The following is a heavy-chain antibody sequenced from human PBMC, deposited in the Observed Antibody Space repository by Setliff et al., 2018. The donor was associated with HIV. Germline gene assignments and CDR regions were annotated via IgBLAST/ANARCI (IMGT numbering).Heavy chain of an antibody. D-gene: IGHD6-13*01. CDR1: GVSISTNTYC. Sequence: SETLSLTCGVSGVSISTNTYCWGWVRQPPGKGLEWIGSFYYTGSTYYNPSLKSRVTIFGDTAKNQLSLKLTSVTAADTAVYYCARGIWYSGSWFAFDIWGQGAMVTVSS. CDR2: FYYTGST. V-gene: IGHV4-39*01. J-gene: IGHJ3*02. CDR3: ARGIWYSGSWFAFDI.